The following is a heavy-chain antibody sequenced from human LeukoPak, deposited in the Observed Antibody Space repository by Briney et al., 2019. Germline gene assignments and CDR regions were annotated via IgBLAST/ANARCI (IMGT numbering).Heavy chain of an antibody. CDR2: ISSSGSHI. D-gene: IGHD3-22*01. V-gene: IGHV3-21*01. CDR3: ARHGDYYDTSGGIPFDY. CDR1: GFTFSSYS. J-gene: IGHJ4*02. Sequence: PGGSLRLSCAASGFTFSSYSMNWVRQAPGKGLEWVSSISSSGSHIYYADSVKGRITISRDNAKNSLYLQMNSLRAEDTAVYYCARHGDYYDTSGGIPFDYWGQGTLVTVSS.